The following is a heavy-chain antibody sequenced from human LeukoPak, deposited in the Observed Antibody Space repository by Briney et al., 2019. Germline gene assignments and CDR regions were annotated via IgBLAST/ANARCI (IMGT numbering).Heavy chain of an antibody. D-gene: IGHD1-26*01. CDR2: IWYDGSNK. Sequence: GGSLGLSCAASGFTFSSYGMHWVRQAPGKGLEWVAVIWYDGSNKYYADSVKGRFTISRDNSKNTLYLQMNSLRAEDTAVYYCARVSGSYHLYYYYGMDVWGQGTTVTVSS. CDR3: ARVSGSYHLYYYYGMDV. CDR1: GFTFSSYG. J-gene: IGHJ6*02. V-gene: IGHV3-33*01.